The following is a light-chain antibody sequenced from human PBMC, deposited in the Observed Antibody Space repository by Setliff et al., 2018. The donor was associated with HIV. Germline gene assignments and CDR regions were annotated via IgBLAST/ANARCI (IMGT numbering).Light chain of an antibody. CDR3: QSYDSSLSAWV. J-gene: IGLJ3*02. CDR2: GNN. V-gene: IGLV1-40*01. Sequence: QCALAQPPSVSGAPGQRVTVSCTGDSSNIGAPYDVHWYQHLPGTAPKLLIYGNNNRPSGVPDRFSGSKSGTSASLAISGLQAEDEADYYCQSYDSSLSAWVFGGGTKVTVL. CDR1: SSNIGAPYD.